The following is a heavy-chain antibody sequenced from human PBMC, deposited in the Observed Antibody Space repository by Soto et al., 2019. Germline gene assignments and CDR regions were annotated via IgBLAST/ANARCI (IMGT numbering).Heavy chain of an antibody. CDR3: ARMVVAATYFSYLDY. D-gene: IGHD2-15*01. J-gene: IGHJ4*02. CDR1: SESVSSYY. Sequence: SGTLYITSAVYSESVSSYYWGWIRQPPGKGLEWIGEINHSGSTNYNPSLKSRVTISVDTSKNQFSLKLSSVTAADTAVYYCARMVVAATYFSYLDYLGQGTLVTVSS. CDR2: INHSGST. V-gene: IGHV4-34*01.